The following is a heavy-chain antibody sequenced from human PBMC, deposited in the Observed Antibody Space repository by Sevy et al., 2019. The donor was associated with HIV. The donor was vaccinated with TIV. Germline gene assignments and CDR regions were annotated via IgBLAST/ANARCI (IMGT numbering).Heavy chain of an antibody. CDR1: GFSFDDYA. Sequence: GGYLRLSCAVYGFSFDDYAMHWVRQVPGKGLEWVAGISWNSAFIGYPDTVKGRYTISRDNAKNSMYLQINSLIPEDTALYYCVKDGGSGSGPSAEYFHHWGQGTLVTVSS. CDR3: VKDGGSGSGPSAEYFHH. J-gene: IGHJ1*01. CDR2: ISWNSAFI. V-gene: IGHV3-9*01. D-gene: IGHD6-19*01.